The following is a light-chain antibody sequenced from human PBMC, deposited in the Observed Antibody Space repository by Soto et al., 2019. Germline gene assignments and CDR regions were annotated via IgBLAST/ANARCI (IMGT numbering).Light chain of an antibody. CDR2: KAS. CDR3: QNYNSYSEA. CDR1: QTISSW. V-gene: IGKV1-5*03. J-gene: IGKJ1*01. Sequence: DIQMTQSPSTLSGSVGDRVTITCRASQTISSWLAWYQQKPGKAPKLLIYKASTLKSGVTSRFSGSGSGTEFTLIISRRQPDYFATYYCQNYNSYSEAFGQGTQVELK.